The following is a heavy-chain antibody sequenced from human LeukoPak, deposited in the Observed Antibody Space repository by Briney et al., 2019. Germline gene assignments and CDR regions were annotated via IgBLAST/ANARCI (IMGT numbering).Heavy chain of an antibody. CDR3: ARGGFGIVGVSAIDY. CDR2: IHSDGSST. D-gene: IGHD2-21*01. J-gene: IGHJ4*02. CDR1: GFTFRNYW. V-gene: IGHV3-74*01. Sequence: GGCLRLSCAASGFTFRNYWMHWVRQAPGKGLVWGSRIHSDGSSTTYAESVKGRFIMSRDNAKNTLYRQMNSLRAEDTAVYYCARGGFGIVGVSAIDYWGQGTLVTVSS.